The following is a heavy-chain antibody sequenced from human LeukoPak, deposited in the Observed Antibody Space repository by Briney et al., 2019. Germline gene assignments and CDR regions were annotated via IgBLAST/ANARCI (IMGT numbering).Heavy chain of an antibody. CDR1: GFTFRTYG. Sequence: GGSLRLSCEASGFTFRTYGMTWVRQAPGKGLEWVSGITGSSTWTYYADSVRGRFTISRDNSKNTLHLQMNNLTADDTAIYYCARELVSLGTGYFDLWGRGTLVTVSA. D-gene: IGHD7-27*01. CDR3: ARELVSLGTGYFDL. CDR2: ITGSSTWT. J-gene: IGHJ2*01. V-gene: IGHV3-23*01.